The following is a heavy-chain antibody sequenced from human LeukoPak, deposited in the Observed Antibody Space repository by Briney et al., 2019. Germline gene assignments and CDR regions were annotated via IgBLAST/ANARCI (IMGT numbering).Heavy chain of an antibody. J-gene: IGHJ4*02. CDR2: IYGRAST. V-gene: IGHV4-38-2*01. Sequence: SQTLSLTCAVSGYSLGKNYYWGWIRQSPGKGLEWIGRIYGRASTSYNPSLMNRVTMSVDTSKNHFSLQLTSVTAADTAVYYCARYDSRGSASTKFDYWGPGILVTISS. D-gene: IGHD3-16*01. CDR1: GYSLGKNYY. CDR3: ARYDSRGSASTKFDY.